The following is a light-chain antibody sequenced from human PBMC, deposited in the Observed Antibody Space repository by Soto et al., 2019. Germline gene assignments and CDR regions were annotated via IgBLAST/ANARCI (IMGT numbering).Light chain of an antibody. CDR3: QQYNKWPGT. J-gene: IGKJ1*01. V-gene: IGKV3-15*01. Sequence: EIMMTQYPVTLSVSPGERATLSCRASQSVSSNLAWYQQKLGQAPRLLIYGASTSATGIPARFSGSGSGTEFSHTITSLQSEDFAVYYCQQYNKWPGTFGQGTKVE. CDR2: GAS. CDR1: QSVSSN.